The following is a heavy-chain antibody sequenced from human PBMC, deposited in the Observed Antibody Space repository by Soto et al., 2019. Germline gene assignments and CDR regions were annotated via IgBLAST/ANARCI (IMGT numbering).Heavy chain of an antibody. CDR3: ARGLGLTAASLDY. CDR2: ISSSSSYI. CDR1: GFTFSTYT. J-gene: IGHJ4*02. D-gene: IGHD2-21*02. V-gene: IGHV3-21*01. Sequence: EVQLVESGGGLVKPGGSPRLSCAASGFTFSTYTMNWVRQAPGKGLEWVSSISSSSSYISYADSVKGRFTISRDNAKKSLYLQMNSLRADDTAVYYCARGLGLTAASLDYWGQGTLVTVSS.